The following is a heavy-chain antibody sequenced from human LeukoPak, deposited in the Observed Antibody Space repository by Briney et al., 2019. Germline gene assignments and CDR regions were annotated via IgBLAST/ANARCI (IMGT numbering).Heavy chain of an antibody. Sequence: ASVKVSCKASGYTFTSYGISWVRQAPGQGLEWMGWINPNSGGTNYAQKFQGRVTMTRDTSISTAYMELSRLRSDDTAVYYCARGPGRELPWSWGQGTMVTVSS. CDR2: INPNSGGT. J-gene: IGHJ3*01. CDR1: GYTFTSYG. D-gene: IGHD1-26*01. V-gene: IGHV1-2*02. CDR3: ARGPGRELPWS.